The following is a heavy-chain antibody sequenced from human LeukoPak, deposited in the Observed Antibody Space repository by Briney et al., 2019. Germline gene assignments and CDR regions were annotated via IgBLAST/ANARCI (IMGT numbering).Heavy chain of an antibody. Sequence: GGSLRLSCAGSGFTFSNYVMSWVRQAPGKGLEWVSSISGSGGSTYYADSVKGRFTISRDNSKNTLYLQMNSLRVEDTAVYYCAEEVGNTYPTFDYWGQGTLVTVSS. CDR2: ISGSGGST. CDR1: GFTFSNYV. CDR3: AEEVGNTYPTFDY. V-gene: IGHV3-23*01. J-gene: IGHJ4*02. D-gene: IGHD1-26*01.